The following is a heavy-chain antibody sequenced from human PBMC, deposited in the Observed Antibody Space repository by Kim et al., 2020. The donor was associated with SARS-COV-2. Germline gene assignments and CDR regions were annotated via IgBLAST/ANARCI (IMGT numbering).Heavy chain of an antibody. V-gene: IGHV3-30*01. J-gene: IGHJ6*02. D-gene: IGHD3-22*01. Sequence: GRFTISRDNSKNTLYLQMNSLRAEDTAVYYCAREINYYDSSGYERYGMDVWGQGTTVTVSS. CDR3: AREINYYDSSGYERYGMDV.